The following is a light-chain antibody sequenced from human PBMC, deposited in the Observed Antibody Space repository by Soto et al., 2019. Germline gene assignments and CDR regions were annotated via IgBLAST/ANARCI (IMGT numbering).Light chain of an antibody. CDR1: QSISSW. V-gene: IGKV1-5*01. CDR3: QQYNNWPGT. CDR2: DTF. Sequence: DIQLTQSPSSLSSSVGDRVSLTCRASQSISSWLAWYQQKPGKAPNLLMFDTFSLASGVPSRFSGSRSGTEFTLTISSLQSEDFAVYYCQQYNNWPGTFGQGTKVDIK. J-gene: IGKJ1*01.